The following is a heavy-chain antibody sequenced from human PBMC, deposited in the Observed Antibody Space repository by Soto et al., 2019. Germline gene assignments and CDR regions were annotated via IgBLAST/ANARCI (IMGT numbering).Heavy chain of an antibody. CDR3: ARARRGYCSSTSCYVHYYYYMDV. V-gene: IGHV1-8*01. CDR1: GYTFTSYD. D-gene: IGHD2-2*01. CDR2: MNPNSGNT. Sequence: ASVKVSCKASGYTFTSYDINWVRQATGQGLEWMGWMNPNSGNTGYAQKFQGRVTMTRNTPISTAYMELSSLRSEDTAVYYCARARRGYCSSTSCYVHYYYYMDVWGKGTTVTVSS. J-gene: IGHJ6*03.